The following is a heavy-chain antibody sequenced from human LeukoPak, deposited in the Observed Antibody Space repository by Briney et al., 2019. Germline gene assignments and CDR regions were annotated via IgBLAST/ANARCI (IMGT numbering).Heavy chain of an antibody. V-gene: IGHV4-39*07. CDR2: IYYSGST. Sequence: SETLSLTCTVSGGSISSSSYYWGWIRQPPGKGLEWIGSIYYSGSTYYNPSLKSRVTISVDTSKNQFSLKLSSVTAADTAVYYCARDNLSLQHAFDIWGQGTMVTVSS. CDR1: GGSISSSSYY. CDR3: ARDNLSLQHAFDI. J-gene: IGHJ3*02. D-gene: IGHD5-18*01.